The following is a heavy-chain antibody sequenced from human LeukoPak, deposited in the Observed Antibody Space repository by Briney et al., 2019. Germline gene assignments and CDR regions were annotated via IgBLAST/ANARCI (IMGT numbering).Heavy chain of an antibody. CDR1: GGSISSSSYY. V-gene: IGHV4-39*01. J-gene: IGHJ4*02. Sequence: SETLSLTCTVSGGSISSSSYYWGWIRQPPGKGLEWIGSIYYSGSTNYNPSLKSRVTISVDTSKNQFSLKLSSVTAADTAVYYCARHDSSGWYYFDYWGQGTLVTVSS. CDR3: ARHDSSGWYYFDY. CDR2: IYYSGST. D-gene: IGHD6-19*01.